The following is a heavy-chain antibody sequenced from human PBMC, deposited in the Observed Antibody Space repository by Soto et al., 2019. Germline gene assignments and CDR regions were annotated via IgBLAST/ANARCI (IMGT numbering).Heavy chain of an antibody. J-gene: IGHJ3*02. CDR2: ISGSGGST. CDR3: AKYCSGGSCYPSAFDI. V-gene: IGHV3-23*01. CDR1: GFTFISYA. D-gene: IGHD2-15*01. Sequence: GGSLRLSCAASGFTFISYAMSWVRQAPGKGLEWVSAISGSGGSTYYADSVKGRFTISRDNSKNTLYLQMNSLRAEDTAVYYCAKYCSGGSCYPSAFDIWGQGTMVTVSS.